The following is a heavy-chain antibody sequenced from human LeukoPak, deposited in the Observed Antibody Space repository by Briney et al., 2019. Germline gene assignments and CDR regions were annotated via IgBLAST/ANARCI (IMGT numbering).Heavy chain of an antibody. CDR1: GLSVSSNY. V-gene: IGHV3-53*01. Sequence: GRSLKLSCAASGLSVSSNYMSWVRQDPGKRLEWVSVIYSGGSTHYADSVKGRFTVSRDNSKNTLYLQMNSLRAKDTAVYYCARDGYSSNWYISWGQGTLVTVSS. CDR3: ARDGYSSNWYIS. J-gene: IGHJ4*02. D-gene: IGHD6-13*01. CDR2: IYSGGST.